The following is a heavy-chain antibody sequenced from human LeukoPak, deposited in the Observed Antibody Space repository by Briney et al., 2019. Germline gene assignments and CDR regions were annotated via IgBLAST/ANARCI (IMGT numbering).Heavy chain of an antibody. J-gene: IGHJ4*02. CDR3: SRQTYGGWFRSSNFEY. D-gene: IGHD6-19*01. CDR2: IRSKTFGGTI. Sequence: GGSLRLSCTASGFTFGDYAMSWFRQAPGKGLEWVGFIRSKTFGGTIEYAASVKGRFTISRDDSKSIAYLQMNSLKPEDTAVYYCSRQTYGGWFRSSNFEYWGQGTLVTVSS. CDR1: GFTFGDYA. V-gene: IGHV3-49*03.